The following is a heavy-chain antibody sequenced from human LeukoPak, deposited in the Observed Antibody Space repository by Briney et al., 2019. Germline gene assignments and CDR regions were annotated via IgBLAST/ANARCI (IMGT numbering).Heavy chain of an antibody. J-gene: IGHJ4*02. CDR1: GFTFSSYA. V-gene: IGHV3-23*01. D-gene: IGHD6-13*01. Sequence: PGGSLRLSCAASGFTFSSYAMSWVRQAPGKGLEWVSAISGSGGSTYYADSVKGRFTISRDNSKNTFYLQMDGLRAEDTAVYYCAKPPRDTMTAAENWGQGALVTVSS. CDR3: AKPPRDTMTAAEN. CDR2: ISGSGGST.